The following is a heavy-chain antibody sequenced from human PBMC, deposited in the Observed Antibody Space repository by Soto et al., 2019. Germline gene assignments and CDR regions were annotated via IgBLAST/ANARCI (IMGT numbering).Heavy chain of an antibody. V-gene: IGHV3-21*01. CDR2: ISSSSSYI. D-gene: IGHD6-19*01. J-gene: IGHJ4*02. CDR1: GFTFSNYS. Sequence: GGSLRLSCAASGFTFSNYSMDWVRQAPGKGLEWVSSISSSSSYIYYADSVKGRFTISRDNAKNSLYLQMNSLRAEDTAVYYCARVAAVAGYYFDYWGQGTLVTVSS. CDR3: ARVAAVAGYYFDY.